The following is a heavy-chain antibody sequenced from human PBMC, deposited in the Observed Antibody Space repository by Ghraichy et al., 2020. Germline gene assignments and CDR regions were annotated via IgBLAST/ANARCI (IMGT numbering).Heavy chain of an antibody. CDR3: AREWTGVKGTYYYDNILSHPTKYYYYGMDV. V-gene: IGHV1-2*02. CDR1: GYTFTGYY. D-gene: IGHD3-22*01. J-gene: IGHJ6*02. CDR2: INPNSGGT. Sequence: ASVKVSCKASGYTFTGYYMHWVRQAPGQGLEWMGWINPNSGGTNYAQKFQGRVTMTRDTSISTAYMELSRLRSDDTAVYYCAREWTGVKGTYYYDNILSHPTKYYYYGMDVWGQGTTVTVSS.